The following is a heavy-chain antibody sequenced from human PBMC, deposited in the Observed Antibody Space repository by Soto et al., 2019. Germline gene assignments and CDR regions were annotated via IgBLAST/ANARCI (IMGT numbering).Heavy chain of an antibody. D-gene: IGHD3-10*01. V-gene: IGHV4-34*01. CDR1: GGSFSGYY. Sequence: QVQLQQWGAGLLKPSETLSLTCAVYGGSFSGYYWSWIRQPPGKGLEWLGEINHSGSTNYNPSLKIPVTISVATSKIQFSLKLSSVTAADTAVYYCAGSSMSYYYYYMDVWGKGTTVTVSS. CDR2: INHSGST. CDR3: AGSSMSYYYYYMDV. J-gene: IGHJ6*03.